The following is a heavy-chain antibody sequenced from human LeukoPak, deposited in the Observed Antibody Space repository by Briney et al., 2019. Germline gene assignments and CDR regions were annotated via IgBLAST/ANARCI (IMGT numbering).Heavy chain of an antibody. Sequence: SETLSLTCTVSGGSISSYYWSWIRQPPGKGLEWIGLIYYSGSTNYNPSLKSRVTISVDTSKNQFSLKLNSVTAADTAVYYCVRLGGWSSSWSRGWFDPWGQGTLVTVSS. D-gene: IGHD6-13*01. J-gene: IGHJ5*02. CDR3: VRLGGWSSSWSRGWFDP. CDR2: IYYSGST. V-gene: IGHV4-59*08. CDR1: GGSISSYY.